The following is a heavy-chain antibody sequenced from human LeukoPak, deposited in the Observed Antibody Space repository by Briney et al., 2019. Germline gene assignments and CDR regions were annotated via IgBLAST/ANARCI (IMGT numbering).Heavy chain of an antibody. CDR3: ARGRITMIVVEGNRSWYYFDY. J-gene: IGHJ4*02. V-gene: IGHV3-33*05. D-gene: IGHD3-22*01. CDR1: GFTFSSYG. CDR2: ISYDGSNK. Sequence: GGSLRLSCAASGFTFSSYGMHWVRQAPGKGLEWVAVISYDGSNKYYADSVKGRFTIPRDNAKNSLYLQMNSLRAEDTAVYYCARGRITMIVVEGNRSWYYFDYWGQGTLVTVSS.